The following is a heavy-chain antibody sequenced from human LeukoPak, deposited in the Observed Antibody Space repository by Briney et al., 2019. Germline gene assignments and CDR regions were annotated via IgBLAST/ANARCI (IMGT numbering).Heavy chain of an antibody. CDR1: GGSFSGYY. CDR2: INHSGST. J-gene: IGHJ4*02. D-gene: IGHD3-22*01. V-gene: IGHV4-34*01. CDR3: AGADSSGYYWGY. Sequence: PSETLSLTCAVYGGSFSGYYWSWIRQPPGKGLEWIGEINHSGSTNYNPSLKNRVTISVDTSKNQFSLKLSSVTAADTAVYYCAGADSSGYYWGYWGQGTLVTVSS.